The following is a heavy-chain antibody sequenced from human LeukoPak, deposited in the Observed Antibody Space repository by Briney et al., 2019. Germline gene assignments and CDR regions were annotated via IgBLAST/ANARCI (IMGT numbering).Heavy chain of an antibody. CDR2: IIPIFGTA. D-gene: IGHD3-22*01. CDR1: GGTFSSYA. J-gene: IGHJ4*02. Sequence: SVKVSCKASGGTFSSYAISWVRQAPGQGLEWMGGIIPIFGTANYAQKFQGRVTITADESTSTAYMELSSLRSEDTAVYYCARLQHYYDSSGYFYYGGQGPLVTVSS. CDR3: ARLQHYYDSSGYFYY. V-gene: IGHV1-69*13.